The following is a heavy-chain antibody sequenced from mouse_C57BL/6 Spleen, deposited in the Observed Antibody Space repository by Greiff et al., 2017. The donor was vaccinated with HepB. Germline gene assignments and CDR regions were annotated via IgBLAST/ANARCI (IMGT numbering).Heavy chain of an antibody. J-gene: IGHJ2*01. V-gene: IGHV1-81*01. CDR1: GYTFTSYG. CDR3: ARDPITTVVATDFDY. CDR2: IYPRSGNT. Sequence: QVTLKESGAELARPGASVKLSCKASGYTFTSYGISWVKQRTGQGLEWIGEIYPRSGNTYYNEKFKGKATLTADKSSSTAYMELRSLTSEDSAVYFCARDPITTVVATDFDYWGQGTTLTVSS. D-gene: IGHD1-1*01.